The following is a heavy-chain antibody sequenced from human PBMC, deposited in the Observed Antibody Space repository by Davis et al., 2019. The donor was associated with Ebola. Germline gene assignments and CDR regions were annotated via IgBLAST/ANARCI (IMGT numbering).Heavy chain of an antibody. V-gene: IGHV3-48*01. Sequence: PGGSLRLSCSASGFTFGTSNMNWVRQAPGKGLEWLSYISSTSNTIYYADSVKDRFTISRDNSKKTLYLQMNSLRAEDTAVYYCAKSGLSFGVVKYHYGMDVWGKGTTVTVSS. CDR3: AKSGLSFGVVKYHYGMDV. CDR2: ISSTSNTI. D-gene: IGHD3-3*01. J-gene: IGHJ6*04. CDR1: GFTFGTSN.